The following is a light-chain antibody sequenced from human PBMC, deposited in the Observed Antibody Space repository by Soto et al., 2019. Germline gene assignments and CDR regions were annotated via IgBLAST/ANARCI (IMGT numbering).Light chain of an antibody. CDR2: VNN. V-gene: IGLV1-40*01. Sequence: QSVLTQPPSVSGAPGQRVTISCTGSSSNIGAGNDVHWYQHLSGTAPKLLIYVNNNRPSGVPDRFSGSKSGTSASLAITGLQADDEAEYYCQSYDSSLSGVVFGGGTKLTVL. J-gene: IGLJ3*02. CDR3: QSYDSSLSGVV. CDR1: SSNIGAGND.